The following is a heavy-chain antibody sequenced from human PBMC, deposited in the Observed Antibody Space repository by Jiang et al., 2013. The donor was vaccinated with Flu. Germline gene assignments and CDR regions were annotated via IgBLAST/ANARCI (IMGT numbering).Heavy chain of an antibody. CDR1: GFTFNTFW. CDR2: IKQDGSEI. J-gene: IGHJ4*02. D-gene: IGHD5-12*01. CDR3: ARGRGLGV. Sequence: GLVQPGGSLRLSCAASGFTFNTFWMSWVRQAPGKGLESVANIKQDGSEIYFVGSVKGRFTVSRDNAQNSLYLQMNSLGAEDTAVYYCARGRGLGVWGQGTLVTVSS. V-gene: IGHV3-7*01.